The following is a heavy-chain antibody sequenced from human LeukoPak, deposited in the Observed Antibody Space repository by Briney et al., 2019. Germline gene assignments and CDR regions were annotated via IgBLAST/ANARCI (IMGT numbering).Heavy chain of an antibody. J-gene: IGHJ4*02. Sequence: ASVKVSCKASGYTFTAYYMHWVRQAPGQGLEWMGWINPNSGGTNYAQKFQGRVTMTRDTPISTAYMELSRLTSDDTAVYYCARALAVAADFDYWGQGTLVTVSS. D-gene: IGHD6-19*01. V-gene: IGHV1-2*02. CDR3: ARALAVAADFDY. CDR2: INPNSGGT. CDR1: GYTFTAYY.